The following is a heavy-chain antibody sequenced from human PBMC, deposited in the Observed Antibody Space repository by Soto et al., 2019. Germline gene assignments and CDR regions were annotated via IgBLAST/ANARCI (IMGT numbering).Heavy chain of an antibody. J-gene: IGHJ6*02. CDR3: AREEQQLVLDYYYGMDV. CDR1: GYTFTGYY. CDR2: INPNSGGT. Sequence: SVKVSCKASGYTFTGYYMHWVRQAPGQGLEWMGWINPNSGGTNYAQKFQGRVTMTRDTSISTAYMELSRLRSDDTAVYYCAREEQQLVLDYYYGMDVWGQGTTVTVSS. V-gene: IGHV1-2*02. D-gene: IGHD6-13*01.